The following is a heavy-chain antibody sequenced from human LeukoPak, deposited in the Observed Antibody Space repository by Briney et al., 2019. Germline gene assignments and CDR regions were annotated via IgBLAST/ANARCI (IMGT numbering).Heavy chain of an antibody. J-gene: IGHJ4*02. CDR3: ARRSNYDSSGYYADY. CDR1: GGSISSSNW. D-gene: IGHD3-22*01. Sequence: SGTLSLTCAVSGGSISSSNWWSWVRQPPGKGLEWIGEIYHSGSTNYNPSLKSRVTISVDKSKNQFSLKLSSVTAADTAVYYCARRSNYDSSGYYADYWGQGTLVTVSS. V-gene: IGHV4-4*02. CDR2: IYHSGST.